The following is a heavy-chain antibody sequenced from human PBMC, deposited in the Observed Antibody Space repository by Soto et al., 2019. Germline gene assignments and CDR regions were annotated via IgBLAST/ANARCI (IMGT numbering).Heavy chain of an antibody. CDR3: ARGLHSLFDY. CDR2: IWSDGNNK. Sequence: QVQLVESGGGVVQPGGSLRLSCAASGFTFSNYGMHWVRQAPGKGLEWVAVIWSDGNNKYYADSVKGRFTISRDNSNTTLYVQMTSLRAEDTAVSYCARGLHSLFDYWGQGTLVTVSS. J-gene: IGHJ4*02. D-gene: IGHD2-21*01. V-gene: IGHV3-33*01. CDR1: GFTFSNYG.